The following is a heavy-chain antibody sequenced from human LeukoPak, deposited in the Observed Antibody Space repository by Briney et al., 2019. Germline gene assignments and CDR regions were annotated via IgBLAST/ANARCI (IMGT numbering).Heavy chain of an antibody. J-gene: IGHJ6*03. V-gene: IGHV3-73*01. D-gene: IGHD3-16*01. CDR2: IRSKANSYAT. Sequence: GGSLRLSCAASGFTFSGSAMHWVRQASGKGLEWVGRIRSKANSYATAYAASVKGRFTISRDNAKNSLYLQMNSLRAEDTAVYYCATNSRFMITFGGVPYYMDVWGKGTTVTVSS. CDR3: ATNSRFMITFGGVPYYMDV. CDR1: GFTFSGSA.